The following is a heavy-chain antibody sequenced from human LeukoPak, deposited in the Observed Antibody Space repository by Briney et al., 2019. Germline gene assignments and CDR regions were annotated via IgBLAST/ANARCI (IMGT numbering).Heavy chain of an antibody. J-gene: IGHJ4*02. CDR3: ARAKGSYSSSWSLDY. Sequence: ASVTVSFTASGYTFTSYAMHWVRQAPGQRLEWMGWINAGNGNTKYSQKFQGRVTITRDTSASTAYMELSSLRSEDTAVYCCARAKGSYSSSWSLDYWGQGTLVTVSS. D-gene: IGHD6-13*01. CDR1: GYTFTSYA. V-gene: IGHV1-3*01. CDR2: INAGNGNT.